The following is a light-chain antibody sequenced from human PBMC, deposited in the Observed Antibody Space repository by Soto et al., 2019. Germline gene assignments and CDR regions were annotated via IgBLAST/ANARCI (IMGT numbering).Light chain of an antibody. Sequence: QSVLTQPPSASGSPGQSVPISCTGTSSDVGGYNYVSWYQQYPGRAPKLMIYEVTKRPSGVPDRFSGSKSGNTASLTVSGLQAEDGADYYCSSYAASNNFYFVFGGGTKLTVL. CDR2: EVT. J-gene: IGLJ3*02. V-gene: IGLV2-8*01. CDR1: SSDVGGYNY. CDR3: SSYAASNNFYFV.